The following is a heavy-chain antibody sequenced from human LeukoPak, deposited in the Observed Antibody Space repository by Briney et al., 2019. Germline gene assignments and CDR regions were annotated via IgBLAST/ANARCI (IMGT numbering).Heavy chain of an antibody. J-gene: IGHJ4*02. CDR3: AKDRGWGYYFDY. D-gene: IGHD7-27*01. V-gene: IGHV3-23*01. Sequence: GGSLRLSCAASGFTFSSYAMSWVRQAPGKGLEWVSAISGSGGSTYYADSVKGRFTISRDNSKDTLYLQMNSLRAEDTAVYYCAKDRGWGYYFDYWGQGTLVTVSS. CDR2: ISGSGGST. CDR1: GFTFSSYA.